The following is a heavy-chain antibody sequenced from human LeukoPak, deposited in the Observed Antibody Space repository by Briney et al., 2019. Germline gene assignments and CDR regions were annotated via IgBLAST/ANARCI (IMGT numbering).Heavy chain of an antibody. Sequence: SVKVSCKASGGTFSSYAISWVRQAPGQGLEWMGGIIPIFGTANYAQKFQGRVTITADESTSTAYMELSRLRSDDTAVYYCARSDGYGLVGIWGQGTMVTVSS. CDR3: ARSDGYGLVGI. J-gene: IGHJ3*02. CDR2: IIPIFGTA. D-gene: IGHD3-10*01. V-gene: IGHV1-69*13. CDR1: GGTFSSYA.